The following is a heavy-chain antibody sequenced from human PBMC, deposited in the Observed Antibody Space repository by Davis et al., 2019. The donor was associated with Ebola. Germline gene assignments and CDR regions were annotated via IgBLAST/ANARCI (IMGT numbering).Heavy chain of an antibody. CDR3: GVVEHTSFGGNYYYRLDV. CDR1: LGTFSSYA. Sequence: SVTVSRKASLGTFSSYAFSWLRQAPAQGLAWVGGIIPLFRTPDYAQKFQDRVTITADESTTTASMELRSLRSEDTAVYYCGVVEHTSFGGNYYYRLDVWGQGTTVTVSS. D-gene: IGHD1/OR15-1a*01. J-gene: IGHJ6*02. CDR2: IIPLFRTP. V-gene: IGHV1-69*13.